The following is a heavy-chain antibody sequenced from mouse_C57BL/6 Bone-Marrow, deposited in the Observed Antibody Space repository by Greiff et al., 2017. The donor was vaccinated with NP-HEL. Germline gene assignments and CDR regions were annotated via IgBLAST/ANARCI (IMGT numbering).Heavy chain of an antibody. Sequence: QVQLQQSGAELVRPGASVTLSCKASGYTFTDYEMHWVKQTPVHGLEWIGAIDPETGGAAYNQKFKGKAILTADKSSSTAYMELRSLTSEDSAVYYCTRGTGFAYWGQGTLVTVSA. CDR3: TRGTGFAY. D-gene: IGHD3-3*01. CDR2: IDPETGGA. CDR1: GYTFTDYE. J-gene: IGHJ3*01. V-gene: IGHV1-15*01.